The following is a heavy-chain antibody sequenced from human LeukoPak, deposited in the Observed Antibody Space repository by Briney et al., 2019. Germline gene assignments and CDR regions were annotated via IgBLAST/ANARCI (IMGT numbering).Heavy chain of an antibody. CDR2: IIPIFGTA. J-gene: IGHJ6*02. CDR3: ARELFGSGSYHLGMDV. D-gene: IGHD3-10*01. CDR1: GGTFSSYA. V-gene: IGHV1-69*05. Sequence: GASVKVSCKASGGTFSSYAISWVRQAPGQGLEWMGGIIPIFGTANYAQKFQGRVTITTDESTSTAYMELSSLRSEDTAVYYCARELFGSGSYHLGMDVWGQGTTVTVSS.